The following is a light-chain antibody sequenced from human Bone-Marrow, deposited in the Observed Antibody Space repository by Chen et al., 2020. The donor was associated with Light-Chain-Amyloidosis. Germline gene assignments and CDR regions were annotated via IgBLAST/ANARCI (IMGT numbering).Light chain of an antibody. CDR1: QSVGNY. CDR3: HQRSNWPYT. J-gene: IGKJ2*01. CDR2: YAS. Sequence: EIVLTQSPATLSLSPGERANLSCRASQSVGNYLDWYQQKPGQAPRLLIHYASNRATGIPARFSGSGSGTDFTLTISSLEPEDLAVYYCHQRSNWPYTFGQWTKLEIK. V-gene: IGKV3-11*01.